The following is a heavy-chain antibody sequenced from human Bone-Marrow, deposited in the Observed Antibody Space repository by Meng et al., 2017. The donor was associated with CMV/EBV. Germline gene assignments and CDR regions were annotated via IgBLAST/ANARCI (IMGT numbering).Heavy chain of an antibody. J-gene: IGHJ4*02. CDR2: ISSSGSTI. Sequence: GGSLRLSCAASGFTFSSYEMNWVRQAPGKGLEWVSYISSSGSTIYYADSVKGRFTISRDNAKNSLYLQMNSVKAEDTAVYLCARLQGGVTTYDYWGQGTLVTVSS. V-gene: IGHV3-48*03. CDR3: ARLQGGVTTYDY. D-gene: IGHD4-17*01. CDR1: GFTFSSYE.